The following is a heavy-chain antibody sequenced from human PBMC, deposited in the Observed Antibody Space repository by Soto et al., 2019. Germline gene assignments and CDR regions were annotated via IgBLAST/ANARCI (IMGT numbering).Heavy chain of an antibody. J-gene: IGHJ5*02. CDR3: ARVLGQDNSAPDNWFDP. CDR2: A. D-gene: IGHD7-27*01. Sequence: ANYAQKFQGRVTIIPDESTSTVYMELSSLRSEDTAVFYCARVLGQDNSAPDNWFDPWGQGTLVIVSS. V-gene: IGHV1-69*01.